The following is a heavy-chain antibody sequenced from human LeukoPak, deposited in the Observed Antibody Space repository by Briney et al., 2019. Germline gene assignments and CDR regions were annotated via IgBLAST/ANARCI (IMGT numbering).Heavy chain of an antibody. V-gene: IGHV5-51*01. CDR2: IYPSNSDT. D-gene: IGHD1-26*01. Sequence: GESLQISCQCSGYTYTTYWIAWVRQMPGKGLEWMRIIYPSNSDTRYSPSYQGQVTISVDKSITTAYQQWSSLTASDTAIYHCARLGYSGSYFGAFDIWGQGTVVTDSS. CDR1: GYTYTTYW. CDR3: ARLGYSGSYFGAFDI. J-gene: IGHJ3*02.